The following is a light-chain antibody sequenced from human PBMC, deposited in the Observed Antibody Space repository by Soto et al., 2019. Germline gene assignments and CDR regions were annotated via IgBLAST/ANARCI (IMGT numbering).Light chain of an antibody. J-gene: IGKJ1*01. Sequence: DVVMTQSPLSLPVTLGQLASISCRSSQSLVYSDDNTYLSWFQQRPGQSPRRLIYKASSRESGVTDRFSGSGSGTDFTLKISRVEAEDVGLYYCMQATHWPWTFGQGTKVDIK. CDR2: KAS. V-gene: IGKV2-30*01. CDR3: MQATHWPWT. CDR1: QSLVYSDDNTY.